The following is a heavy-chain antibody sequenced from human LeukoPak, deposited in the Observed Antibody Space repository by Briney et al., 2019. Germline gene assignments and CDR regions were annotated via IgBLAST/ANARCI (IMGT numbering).Heavy chain of an antibody. J-gene: IGHJ6*03. CDR3: ARGPQVVGYFYIDV. D-gene: IGHD2-15*01. CDR2: TYYRSKWYN. Sequence: SQTLSLTCVISGDSVSSNSAAWNWIRHSPSRGLEWLGRTYYRSKWYNDYALPVNSRITINPDTSKNQFSLQLNSVTPEDTAVCYCARGPQVVGYFYIDVWDKGSTVTVSS. V-gene: IGHV6-1*01. CDR1: GDSVSSNSAA.